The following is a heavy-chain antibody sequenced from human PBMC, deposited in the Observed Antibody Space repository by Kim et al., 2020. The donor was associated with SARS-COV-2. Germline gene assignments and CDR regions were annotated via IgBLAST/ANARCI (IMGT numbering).Heavy chain of an antibody. J-gene: IGHJ5*02. CDR3: ARAGYDSSGYSPDEEP. CDR1: GFTFSSYA. Sequence: GGSLRLSCAASGFTFSSYAMHWVRQAPGKGLEWVAVISYDGSNKYYADSVKGRFTISRDNSKNTLYLQMNSLRAEDTAVYYCARAGYDSSGYSPDEEPWGQGTLVTVSS. D-gene: IGHD3-22*01. V-gene: IGHV3-30-3*01. CDR2: ISYDGSNK.